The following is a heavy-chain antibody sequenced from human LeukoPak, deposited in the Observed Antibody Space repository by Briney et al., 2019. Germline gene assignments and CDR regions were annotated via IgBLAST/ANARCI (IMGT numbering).Heavy chain of an antibody. J-gene: IGHJ4*02. CDR1: GGTFSNYA. D-gene: IGHD3-16*02. V-gene: IGHV1-69*05. Sequence: SVKVSCKASGGTFSNYAISWVRQAPGQGLEWMGGIIPIFGTANYAQKFQGRVTITTDESTSTAYMELSSLRSEDTAVYYCARVGLRLGELSSLPIYYFDYWGQGTLVTVSS. CDR3: ARVGLRLGELSSLPIYYFDY. CDR2: IIPIFGTA.